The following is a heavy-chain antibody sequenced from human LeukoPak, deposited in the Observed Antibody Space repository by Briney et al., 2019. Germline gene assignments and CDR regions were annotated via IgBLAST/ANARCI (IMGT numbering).Heavy chain of an antibody. Sequence: SVKVSCKASGGTFSSYAISWVRQAPGQGLEWMGGIIPIFGTANYAQEFQGRVTITADESTSTAYMELSSLRSEDTAVYYCARDRRGVDSPTLFDYWGQGTLVTVSS. CDR3: ARDRRGVDSPTLFDY. D-gene: IGHD3-10*01. CDR1: GGTFSSYA. CDR2: IIPIFGTA. J-gene: IGHJ4*02. V-gene: IGHV1-69*13.